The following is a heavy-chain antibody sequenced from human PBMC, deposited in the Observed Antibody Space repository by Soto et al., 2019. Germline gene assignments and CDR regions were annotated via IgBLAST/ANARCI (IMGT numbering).Heavy chain of an antibody. CDR3: ARESGLGYCSSTSCYTGWFDP. CDR1: GFTFSSYS. D-gene: IGHD2-2*02. Sequence: PGGSLRLSCAASGFTFSSYSMNWVRQAPGRGLEWVSSISSSSSYIYYADSVKGRFTISRDNAKNSLYLQMNSLRAEDTAVYYCARESGLGYCSSTSCYTGWFDPWGRGTLVTVSS. V-gene: IGHV3-21*01. CDR2: ISSSSSYI. J-gene: IGHJ5*02.